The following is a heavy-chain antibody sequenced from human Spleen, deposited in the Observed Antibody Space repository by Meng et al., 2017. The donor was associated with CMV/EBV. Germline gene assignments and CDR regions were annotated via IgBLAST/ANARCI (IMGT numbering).Heavy chain of an antibody. Sequence: GESLKISCAASGFHFSTYWMSWVRQAPGKALEWVANINQDGSQRNYVDSVKGRFTISRDNAKNSMYLQMNSLRAEDTAAYYCAKAGDDTLTGHSLPYHYYPMDVWGQGTTVTVSS. CDR2: INQDGSQR. V-gene: IGHV3-7*01. D-gene: IGHD3-9*01. CDR3: AKAGDDTLTGHSLPYHYYPMDV. J-gene: IGHJ6*02. CDR1: GFHFSTYW.